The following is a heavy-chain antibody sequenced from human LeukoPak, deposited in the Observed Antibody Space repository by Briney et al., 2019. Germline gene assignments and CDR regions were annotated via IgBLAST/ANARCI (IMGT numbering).Heavy chain of an antibody. D-gene: IGHD6-13*01. CDR1: GGSIRSSGYY. V-gene: IGHV4-39*01. CDR3: ARRSGGTGFDY. J-gene: IGHJ4*02. CDR2: IHYSGTT. Sequence: PSETLSLTCTVSGGSIRSSGYYWGWIRPPPGKGLQWIGSIHYSGTTYYNSSLKSRVTMSVETSMTQMSLKLSSVTAADTAVYYCARRSGGTGFDYWGQGFLVTVAS.